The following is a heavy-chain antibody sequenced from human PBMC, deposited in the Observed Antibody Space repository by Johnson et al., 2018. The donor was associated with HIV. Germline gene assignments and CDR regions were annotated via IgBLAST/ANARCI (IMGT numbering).Heavy chain of an antibody. D-gene: IGHD2-2*01. J-gene: IGHJ3*02. CDR2: ISSNGGST. Sequence: VQLVESGGGVVQPGRSLRLSCAASGFTFSSYAMHWVRQAPGKGLASVSAISSNGGSTYYANSVKGRFNISRDNSKNTLYLQMNSLRAEDTALYFCARVAVSTAAGGVPLDIWGPGIMVTVSS. CDR1: GFTFSSYA. V-gene: IGHV3-64*01. CDR3: ARVAVSTAAGGVPLDI.